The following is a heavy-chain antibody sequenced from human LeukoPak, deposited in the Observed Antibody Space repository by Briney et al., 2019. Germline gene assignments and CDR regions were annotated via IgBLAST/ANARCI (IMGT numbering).Heavy chain of an antibody. CDR1: RGTLSSYP. Sequence: ASVKVSCKASRGTLSSYPIGCVRQAPVQGREGMGKIVPFVNKADYAQKFQDRVTITPDQETNTVYMELTSLGFEATAVYYCARPNGDSVHDGVWFDHWGQGTLVTVSS. CDR3: ARPNGDSVHDGVWFDH. J-gene: IGHJ5*02. V-gene: IGHV1-69*02. D-gene: IGHD1-1*01. CDR2: IVPFVNKA.